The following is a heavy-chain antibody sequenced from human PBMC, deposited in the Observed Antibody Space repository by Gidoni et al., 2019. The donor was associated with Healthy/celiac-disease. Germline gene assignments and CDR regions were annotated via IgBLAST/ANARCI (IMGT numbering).Heavy chain of an antibody. V-gene: IGHV4-34*01. CDR2: INPSGST. Sequence: QVQLQQWSAGLLKPSETLSLTCAVYGGSFSGYYWGWIRQPPGKGLELIGEINPSGSTNYNPSLKSRVTISVDTSKNQFSLKLSSVTAADTAVYYCARADSSDLDYYYYMDVWGKGTTVTVSS. D-gene: IGHD6-25*01. J-gene: IGHJ6*03. CDR1: GGSFSGYY. CDR3: ARADSSDLDYYYYMDV.